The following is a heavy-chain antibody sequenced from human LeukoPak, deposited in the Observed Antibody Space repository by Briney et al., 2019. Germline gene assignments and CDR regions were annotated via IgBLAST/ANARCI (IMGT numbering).Heavy chain of an antibody. CDR1: GFTVSSNS. Sequence: PGGSLRLSCAASGFTVSSNSMSWVRQAPGKGLEWVSVIYSGGTTYYADSVKGRFTISKDNSKNTLYLQMNSLRAEDTAVYFCARGTAAAANRNWFDSWGQGTLVTVSS. V-gene: IGHV3-66*01. D-gene: IGHD6-13*01. J-gene: IGHJ5*01. CDR2: IYSGGTT. CDR3: ARGTAAAANRNWFDS.